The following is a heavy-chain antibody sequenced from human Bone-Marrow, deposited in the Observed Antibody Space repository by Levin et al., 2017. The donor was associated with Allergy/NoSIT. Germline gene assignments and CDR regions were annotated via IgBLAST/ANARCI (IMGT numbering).Heavy chain of an antibody. J-gene: IGHJ6*02. Sequence: LGESLKISCKGSGYRFTTFWIGWVRQMPGKGLEWMGIIFPGDSKTTYSPSFQGQVTISVDRSTSTAYLQWSSLKASDSAMYYCVRLYGYSHPPHYDFGLDVWGQGTAVTGSS. CDR2: IFPGDSKT. CDR3: VRLYGYSHPPHYDFGLDV. D-gene: IGHD5-18*01. V-gene: IGHV5-51*01. CDR1: GYRFTTFW.